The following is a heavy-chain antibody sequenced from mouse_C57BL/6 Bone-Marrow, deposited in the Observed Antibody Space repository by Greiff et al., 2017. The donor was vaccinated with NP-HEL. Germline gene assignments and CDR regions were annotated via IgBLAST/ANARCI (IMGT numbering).Heavy chain of an antibody. D-gene: IGHD2-4*01. CDR2: INPSSGYT. CDR3: AIIGLPGKFDY. V-gene: IGHV1-7*01. J-gene: IGHJ2*01. Sequence: QVQLQQSGAELAKPGASVKLSCKASGYTFTSYWMPWVKQRPGQGLEWIGYINPSSGYTKYNQKFKDKATLTADKSSSTAYMQLSILTYEYSAVYYCAIIGLPGKFDYWGQGTALTVSS. CDR1: GYTFTSYW.